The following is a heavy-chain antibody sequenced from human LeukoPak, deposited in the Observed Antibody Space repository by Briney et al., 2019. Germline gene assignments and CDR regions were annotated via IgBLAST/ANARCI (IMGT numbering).Heavy chain of an antibody. CDR1: GGSISSSRYY. CDR2: IYYSGST. CDR3: ARDDCQAAAGFY. D-gene: IGHD6-13*01. V-gene: IGHV4-39*02. Sequence: SETLSLTCTVSGGSISSSRYYWGWIRQPPGKGLEWIGSIYYSGSTYYNPSLKSRVTISVDTSKNQFSLKLSSVTAADTAVYYCARDDCQAAAGFYWGQGTLVTVSS. J-gene: IGHJ4*02.